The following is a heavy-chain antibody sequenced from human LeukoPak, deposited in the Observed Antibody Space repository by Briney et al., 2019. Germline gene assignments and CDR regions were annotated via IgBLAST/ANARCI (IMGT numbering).Heavy chain of an antibody. Sequence: GGSLRLSCAASGFTFTTYTMNWVRQAPGKGLEWLSSISSTTTYIYYTDSVKGRFTISRDNAKNSLYLQMNSLRVEDTAVYYCAREGSGYDFWGQGTLVAVSS. CDR2: ISSTTTYI. J-gene: IGHJ4*02. D-gene: IGHD2-15*01. CDR1: GFTFTTYT. V-gene: IGHV3-21*01. CDR3: AREGSGYDF.